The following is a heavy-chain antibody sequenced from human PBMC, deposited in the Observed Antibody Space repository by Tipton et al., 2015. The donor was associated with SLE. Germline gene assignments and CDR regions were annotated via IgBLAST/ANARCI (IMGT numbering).Heavy chain of an antibody. CDR1: GGSIRSYY. D-gene: IGHD1-26*01. CDR3: AKADGVVGSQVPYWYFDL. Sequence: TLSLTCTVSGGSIRSYYWSWIRLTPGKGLEWIGDIYYRGSPYYRESTTYNPSLESRATMSLDTPKNQFSLKLNSATAADTAVYYCAKADGVVGSQVPYWYFDLWGRGPLVSVSS. V-gene: IGHV4-59*01. J-gene: IGHJ2*01. CDR2: IYYRGSPYYREST.